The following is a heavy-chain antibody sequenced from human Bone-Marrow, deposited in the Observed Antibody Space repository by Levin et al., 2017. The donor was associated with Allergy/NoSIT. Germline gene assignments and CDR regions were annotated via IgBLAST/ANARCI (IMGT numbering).Heavy chain of an antibody. J-gene: IGHJ4*02. V-gene: IGHV2-70*04. CDR2: IDWDDDK. Sequence: QTLSLTCTFSGFSLSTNRMRVSWIRQPPGKALEWLARIDWDDDKFYSTSLKTRLTISKDTSKNQVVLRMTNMDPVDTATYYCARMGGNWNYFDYWGQGTLVTVSS. CDR1: GFSLSTNRMR. D-gene: IGHD1-20*01. CDR3: ARMGGNWNYFDY.